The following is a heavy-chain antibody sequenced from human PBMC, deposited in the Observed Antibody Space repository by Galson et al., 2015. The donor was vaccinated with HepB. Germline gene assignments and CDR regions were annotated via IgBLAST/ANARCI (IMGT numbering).Heavy chain of an antibody. D-gene: IGHD6-19*01. Sequence: SLRLSCAASRFVFSAYGMAWVRQAPGKGLEWVSTISGGGGDTYYADSVKGRFIISRDNSKNTLYLQMNSLRVEDTAVYFCAKDGWSGHPSFNWFDPEGQGTLVTVSS. J-gene: IGHJ5*02. CDR3: AKDGWSGHPSFNWFDP. V-gene: IGHV3-23*01. CDR2: ISGGGGDT. CDR1: RFVFSAYG.